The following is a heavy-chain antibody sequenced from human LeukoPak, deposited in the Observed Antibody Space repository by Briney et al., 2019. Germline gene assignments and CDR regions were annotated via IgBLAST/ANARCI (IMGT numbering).Heavy chain of an antibody. Sequence: SETLSLTCTVSGGSTSSSSLYWGWIRQPPGKGLEWIGNIYYSGSTFYNPSLKGRVTMSVDTSKNQFSLKLSSVTAADTAVYYCARRATAAGSGFDYWGQGTLVTVSS. CDR2: IYYSGST. CDR3: ARRATAAGSGFDY. J-gene: IGHJ4*02. CDR1: GGSTSSSSLY. D-gene: IGHD6-13*01. V-gene: IGHV4-39*01.